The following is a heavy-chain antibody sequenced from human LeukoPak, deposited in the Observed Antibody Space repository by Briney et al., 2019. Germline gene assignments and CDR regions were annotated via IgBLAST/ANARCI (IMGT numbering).Heavy chain of an antibody. CDR1: GFTFSSYS. Sequence: GGSLRLSCAASGFTFSSYSMNWVRQAPGKGLEWVSYTSGSSGTIYYADSVKGRFTISRDNAKNSLYLQINNLRAEDTAVYYCARRSEFGVLYYMDVWGKGTPVTVSS. D-gene: IGHD3-16*01. V-gene: IGHV3-48*01. J-gene: IGHJ6*03. CDR3: ARRSEFGVLYYMDV. CDR2: TSGSSGTI.